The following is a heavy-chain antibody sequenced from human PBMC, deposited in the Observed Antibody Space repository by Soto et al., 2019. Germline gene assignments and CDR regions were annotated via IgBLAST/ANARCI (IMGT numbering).Heavy chain of an antibody. J-gene: IGHJ6*02. D-gene: IGHD2-21*01. V-gene: IGHV4-34*01. CDR2: INHSGST. CDR3: ARGLCIGSRCGPLYYGMDV. Sequence: KPSETLSLTCAVYGGSFSGYYWSWIRQPPGKGLEWIGEINHSGSTNYNPSLKSRVTISVDTSKNQFSLKLRSVTAADTAVYYCARGLCIGSRCGPLYYGMDVWGQGTTVTVSS. CDR1: GGSFSGYY.